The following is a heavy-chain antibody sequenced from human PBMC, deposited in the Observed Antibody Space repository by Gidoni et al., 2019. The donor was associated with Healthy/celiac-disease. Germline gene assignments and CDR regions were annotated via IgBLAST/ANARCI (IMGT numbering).Heavy chain of an antibody. J-gene: IGHJ4*02. Sequence: QVQLVESGGDVVQLGRSLRLSCAASGFPFSSYAMHWVRQAPGKGLEWGAVISYDGSNKYYADSVKGRFTISRDNSKNTLYLQMNSLRAEDTAVYYCARSDYDYVWGSSGYWGQGTLVTVSS. CDR1: GFPFSSYA. D-gene: IGHD3-16*01. CDR2: ISYDGSNK. V-gene: IGHV3-30*04. CDR3: ARSDYDYVWGSSGY.